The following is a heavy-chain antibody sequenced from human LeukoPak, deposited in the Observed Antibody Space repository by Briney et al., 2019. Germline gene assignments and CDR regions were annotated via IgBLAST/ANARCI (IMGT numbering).Heavy chain of an antibody. CDR2: ISSSGSTI. Sequence: PGGSLRLSCAASGFTFSSYEMNWVRQAPGKGLEWVSYISSSGSTIYYADSVKGRFTVSRDNAKNSLFLQMNSLRAEDTAQYYCARSSGSYFSDSPDDYWGQGTLVTVSS. J-gene: IGHJ4*02. CDR1: GFTFSSYE. D-gene: IGHD1-26*01. CDR3: ARSSGSYFSDSPDDY. V-gene: IGHV3-48*03.